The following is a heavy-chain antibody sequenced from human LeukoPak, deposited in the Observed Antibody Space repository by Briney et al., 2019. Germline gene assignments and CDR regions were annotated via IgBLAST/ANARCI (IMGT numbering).Heavy chain of an antibody. CDR1: GGSITNYY. J-gene: IGHJ6*03. V-gene: IGHV4-59*08. Sequence: SETLSLTCTVSGGSITNYYWSWIRQPPGKGLEWIGYIYYSGSTNYNPSLKSRVTISVDKSKNQFSLELSSVTAADTAVYYCARTDADYDDYGRDYYYYMDVWGKGTTVTVSS. D-gene: IGHD4-17*01. CDR2: IYYSGST. CDR3: ARTDADYDDYGRDYYYYMDV.